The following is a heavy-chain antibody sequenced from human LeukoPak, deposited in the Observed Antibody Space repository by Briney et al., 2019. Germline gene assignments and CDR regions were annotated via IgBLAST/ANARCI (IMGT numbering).Heavy chain of an antibody. CDR3: ARDRFSSGYYLRIDY. V-gene: IGHV3-53*01. J-gene: IGHJ4*02. D-gene: IGHD3-22*01. CDR2: IYSGGST. Sequence: GGSLRLSCAASGFTVSSNYMSWVRQAPGKGLEWVSVIYSGGSTYYADSVKGRFTISRDNSKNTLYLQMNSLRAEDTAVYYCARDRFSSGYYLRIDYWGQGTLVTVSS. CDR1: GFTVSSNY.